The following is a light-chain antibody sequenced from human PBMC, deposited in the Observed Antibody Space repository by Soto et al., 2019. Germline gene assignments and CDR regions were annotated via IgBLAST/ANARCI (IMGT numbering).Light chain of an antibody. Sequence: QSVLTQPPSASGSPGQSVTISCTGTSSDIGGYNSVSWYQQHPGKAPRLMIYEVNKRPSGVPDRFSGSKSGYTASLTVSVLQTEDEAFYYCSSSAGIYHYLVFGGGTKLTVL. CDR1: SSDIGGYNS. J-gene: IGLJ3*02. CDR2: EVN. CDR3: SSSAGIYHYLV. V-gene: IGLV2-8*01.